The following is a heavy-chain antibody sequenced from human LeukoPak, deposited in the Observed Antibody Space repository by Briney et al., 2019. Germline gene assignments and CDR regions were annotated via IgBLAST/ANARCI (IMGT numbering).Heavy chain of an antibody. CDR1: GFTFSNYA. V-gene: IGHV3-23*01. J-gene: IGHJ4*02. CDR2: ISPSGDIT. CDR3: AKDDAWLRFGE. Sequence: GGSLRLSCAASGFTFSNYAMSWVRQAPGKGLEWVSGISPSGDITYYADSVKGRFTISRDNSKNTLYLEVISLTAEGTAVYYCAKDDAWLRFGEWSQGTLVTVSS. D-gene: IGHD3-10*01.